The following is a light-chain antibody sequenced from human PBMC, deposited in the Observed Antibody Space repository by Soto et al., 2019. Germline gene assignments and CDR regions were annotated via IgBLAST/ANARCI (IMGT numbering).Light chain of an antibody. CDR3: QQRRNWVS. Sequence: LTQSPAILSLSPGERATHSCTASQSVDTYIAWYQQRPGQPPRLLIHDTSHRASGVPARFRGSGSGTDFTLTNTSLEPEDFGVYFCQQRRNWVSFGPGTRLE. J-gene: IGKJ5*01. CDR2: DTS. CDR1: QSVDTY. V-gene: IGKV3-11*01.